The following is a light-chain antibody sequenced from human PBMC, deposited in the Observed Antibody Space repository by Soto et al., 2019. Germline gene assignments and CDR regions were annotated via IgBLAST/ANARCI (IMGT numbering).Light chain of an antibody. J-gene: IGKJ1*01. CDR2: EAS. Sequence: DIQMTQSPSTLSASVGDRVTITCRASQSISDSLAWYQQKPGKAPQLRIYEASSLKSGVPSRLSGSRSGTEYTLTISSLQPDDFATYYCQQYNGYWTFGQGTKVEIK. CDR1: QSISDS. CDR3: QQYNGYWT. V-gene: IGKV1-5*03.